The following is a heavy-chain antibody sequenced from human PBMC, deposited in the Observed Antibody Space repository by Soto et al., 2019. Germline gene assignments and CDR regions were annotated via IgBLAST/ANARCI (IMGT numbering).Heavy chain of an antibody. V-gene: IGHV3-21*01. CDR3: ARDRRVDIVATTRLNDAFDI. CDR1: GFTFSSDS. J-gene: IGHJ3*02. CDR2: ISSSRSYI. D-gene: IGHD5-12*01. Sequence: GGSLRLSCAASGFTFSSDSMNWFRQAPGKGLEWVSSISSSRSYIYYADSVKGRFTISRDNAKNSLYLQMNSLRAEDTAVYYCARDRRVDIVATTRLNDAFDIWGQGTMVTVSS.